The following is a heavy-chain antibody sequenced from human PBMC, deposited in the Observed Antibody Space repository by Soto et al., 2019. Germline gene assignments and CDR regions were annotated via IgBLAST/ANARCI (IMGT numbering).Heavy chain of an antibody. Sequence: SQTLSLTCAISGDSVSSNSAAWNWIRQSPSRGLEWLGRTYYRSKWYNDYAVSVKSRITINPDTSKNQFSLQLNSVTPEDTAVYYCARGGGYYDSIGYYGGHYFDDWGQGTPVTVSS. V-gene: IGHV6-1*01. D-gene: IGHD3-22*01. J-gene: IGHJ4*02. CDR3: ARGGGYYDSIGYYGGHYFDD. CDR2: TYYRSKWYN. CDR1: GDSVSSNSAA.